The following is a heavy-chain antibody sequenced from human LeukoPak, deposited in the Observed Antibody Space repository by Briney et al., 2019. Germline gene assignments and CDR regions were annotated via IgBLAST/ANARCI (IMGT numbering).Heavy chain of an antibody. J-gene: IGHJ4*02. CDR1: GFTFSSYG. CDR3: ANNRYSYGPFDY. Sequence: GGSLRLSCAASGFTFSSYGMHWVRQAPGKGLEWVAFIRYDGSNKYYADSVKGRFTISRDNSKNTLYLQMNSLRAEDTAVYYCANNRYSYGPFDYWGQGTLVTVSS. V-gene: IGHV3-30*02. D-gene: IGHD5-18*01. CDR2: IRYDGSNK.